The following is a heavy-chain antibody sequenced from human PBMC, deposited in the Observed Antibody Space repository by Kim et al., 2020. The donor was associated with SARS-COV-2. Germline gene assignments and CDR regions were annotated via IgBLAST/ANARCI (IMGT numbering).Heavy chain of an antibody. V-gene: IGHV4-39*01. CDR2: RT. Sequence: RTYYNPSLKSRVTISLDTSKNQFFLKLSSVTAADTAVYYCARRDFSGVDYWGQGTLVTVSS. J-gene: IGHJ4*02. CDR3: ARRDFSGVDY. D-gene: IGHD1-26*01.